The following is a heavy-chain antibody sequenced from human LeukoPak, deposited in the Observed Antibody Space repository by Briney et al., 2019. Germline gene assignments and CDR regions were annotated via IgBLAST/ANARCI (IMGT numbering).Heavy chain of an antibody. CDR2: INPNSGGT. J-gene: IGHJ4*02. D-gene: IGHD2-15*01. CDR1: GYTFTGYY. V-gene: IGHV1-2*02. Sequence: ASVKVSCKASGYTFTGYYMHWVRQAPGQGLEWMGWINPNSGGTNHAQKFQGRVTMTRDTSISTAYMELSRLRSGDTAVYYCATRDVVVAATEHDYWGQGTLVTVSS. CDR3: ATRDVVVAATEHDY.